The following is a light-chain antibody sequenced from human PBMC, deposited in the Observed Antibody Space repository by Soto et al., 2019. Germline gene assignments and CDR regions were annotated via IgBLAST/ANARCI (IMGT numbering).Light chain of an antibody. J-gene: IGLJ1*01. V-gene: IGLV3-9*01. CDR1: NTGSKN. CDR2: RDS. CDR3: QVWDSSNYV. Sequence: SYELTQPLSVSVALGQTARITCGGNNTGSKNVHWYQQKPGQAPVLVIYRDSNRPSGIPERFSGSNSGNTATLTISRAQAGDEADYYCQVWDSSNYVFGTGTKVTV.